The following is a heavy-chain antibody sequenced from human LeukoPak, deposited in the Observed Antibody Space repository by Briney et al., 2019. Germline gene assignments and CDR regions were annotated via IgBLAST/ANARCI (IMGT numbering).Heavy chain of an antibody. CDR3: ARVLRDSSGYFIFDY. CDR1: GFSFSVYG. D-gene: IGHD3-22*01. J-gene: IGHJ4*02. V-gene: IGHV3-69-1*01. CDR2: ITGSGVT. Sequence: GGSLRLSCAASGFSFSVYGMNWVRQAPGKGLEWVSGITGSGVTYYADSVKGRFTISRDNAKNSLYLQMNSLRAEDTAVYYCARVLRDSSGYFIFDYWGQGTLVTVSS.